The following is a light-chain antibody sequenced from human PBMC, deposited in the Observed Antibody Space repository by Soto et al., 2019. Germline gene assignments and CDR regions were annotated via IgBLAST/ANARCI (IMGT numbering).Light chain of an antibody. CDR3: QHYFTTPIT. V-gene: IGKV1-39*01. J-gene: IGKJ4*01. Sequence: DIQMTQSPSSLSTSVGDRVTITCRASQYINNYLNWYQQKPGKAPKLLIFAAYNLQSGVPSRFSGSGSGTDFTLTISSLQAEDVAVYYCQHYFTTPITFGGGTKVEIK. CDR2: AAY. CDR1: QYINNY.